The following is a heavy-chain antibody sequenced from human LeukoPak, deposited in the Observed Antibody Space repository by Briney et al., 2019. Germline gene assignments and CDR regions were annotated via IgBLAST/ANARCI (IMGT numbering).Heavy chain of an antibody. V-gene: IGHV1-69*10. J-gene: IGHJ4*02. CDR3: AADYGGNLNY. Sequence: SVKVSCKASEYTFTGYYMHWVRQAPGQGLEWMGGIIPMTNQANYAQKFQGRVTITADKSTSTGYMELSSLRSDDTAAYFCAADYGGNLNYWGQGTLVTASS. CDR2: IIPMTNQA. CDR1: EYTFTGYY. D-gene: IGHD4-23*01.